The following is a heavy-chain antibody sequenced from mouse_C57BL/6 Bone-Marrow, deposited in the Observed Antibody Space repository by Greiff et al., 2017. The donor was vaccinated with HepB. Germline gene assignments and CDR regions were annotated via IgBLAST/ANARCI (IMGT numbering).Heavy chain of an antibody. CDR1: GYTFTEYT. J-gene: IGHJ4*01. Sequence: QVQLQQSGAELVKPGASVKLSCKASGYTFTEYTIHWVKQRPGQGLEWIGWFYPGSGSTKYNEKFKDKATLTANKSSSTVYMELSSLTSEDSAVYFCARHGEQLGKSYYAMGCWGQGTSVTVSS. V-gene: IGHV1-62-2*01. D-gene: IGHD4-1*02. CDR2: FYPGSGST. CDR3: ARHGEQLGKSYYAMGC.